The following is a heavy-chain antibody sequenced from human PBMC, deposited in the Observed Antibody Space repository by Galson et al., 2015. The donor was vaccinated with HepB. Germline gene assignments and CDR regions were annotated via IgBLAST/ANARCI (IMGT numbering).Heavy chain of an antibody. Sequence: SLRLSCAASGFTFNNHAIHWVRQAPGEGLEWMAFIRSDGITKYYTDSMKDRFTIPRDNSKNTLCLQMNSLKPEDTAVYYCAKESICSGDCSAFDSWGQGTLVTVSS. CDR1: GFTFNNHA. J-gene: IGHJ4*02. V-gene: IGHV3-30*02. CDR3: AKESICSGDCSAFDS. CDR2: IRSDGITK. D-gene: IGHD2-21*02.